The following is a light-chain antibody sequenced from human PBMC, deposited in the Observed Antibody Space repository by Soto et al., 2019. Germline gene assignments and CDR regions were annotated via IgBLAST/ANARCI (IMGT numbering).Light chain of an antibody. CDR3: CSYAGSRTWV. CDR2: EAG. V-gene: IGLV2-23*01. J-gene: IGLJ3*02. CDR1: SSDVGSYNF. Sequence: QSALTQPASVSGSPGQSITISCTGTSSDVGSYNFVSWYQQHPGKAPKLMIFEAGKRPSGVSNRFSGSKSGNTASLTISGLQAEDEAHYYCCSYAGSRTWVFGGGTKLTVL.